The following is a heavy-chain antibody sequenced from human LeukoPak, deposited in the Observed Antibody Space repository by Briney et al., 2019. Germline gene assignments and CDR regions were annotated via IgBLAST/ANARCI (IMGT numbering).Heavy chain of an antibody. J-gene: IGHJ4*02. CDR2: ISGSGGST. V-gene: IGHV3-23*01. CDR1: GFTFSSYA. Sequence: GGSLRLSCAASGFTFSSYAMSWVRQAPGKGLEWISAISGSGGSTYYADSVKGRFTISRDNSKNTLYLQMNSLRAKDTAVYYCAKGRRGQWFGGNYWGQGTLVTVSS. CDR3: AKGRRGQWFGGNY. D-gene: IGHD3-10*01.